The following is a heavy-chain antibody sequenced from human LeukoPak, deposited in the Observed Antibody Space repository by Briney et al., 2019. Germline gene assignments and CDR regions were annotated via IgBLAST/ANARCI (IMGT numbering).Heavy chain of an antibody. D-gene: IGHD6-13*01. J-gene: IGHJ4*02. CDR2: IYNSAST. CDR1: GDSISSTTYF. Sequence: PSETLSLTCTVSGDSISSTTYFWDWIRQPPGKGLEWIGNIYNSASTNYNPSLKSRVTISVDTSKNQFSLKLSSVTAADTAVYYCARSAFLVTAPGLYYFDYWGQGTLVAVSS. CDR3: ARSAFLVTAPGLYYFDY. V-gene: IGHV4-39*07.